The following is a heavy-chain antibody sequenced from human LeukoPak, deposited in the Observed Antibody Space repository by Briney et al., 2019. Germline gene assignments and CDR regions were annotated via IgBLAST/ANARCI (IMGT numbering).Heavy chain of an antibody. Sequence: GGSLRLSCAASGFTFSSYGMHWVRQAPGKGLEWVAVLWYDGSNKYYADSVKGRFTISRDNSKNTLCLQMNSLRAEDTAVYYCARDNPHFDYWGQGTLVTVSS. CDR1: GFTFSSYG. CDR3: ARDNPHFDY. J-gene: IGHJ4*02. CDR2: LWYDGSNK. V-gene: IGHV3-33*01.